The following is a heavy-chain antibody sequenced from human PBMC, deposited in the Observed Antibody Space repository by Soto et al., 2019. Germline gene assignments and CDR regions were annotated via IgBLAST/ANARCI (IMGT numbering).Heavy chain of an antibody. Sequence: SGTLSVTCAVSGGSISSGDYYWMWIRQPPGKGLEWIGYIYYSGSTYYNPSLKSRVTISVDTSKNQFSLKLSSVTAADTAVYYCARGPGGYCSGGSCYGRLDPWGQGTLVTVSS. D-gene: IGHD2-15*01. CDR3: ARGPGGYCSGGSCYGRLDP. J-gene: IGHJ5*02. V-gene: IGHV4-30-4*01. CDR2: IYYSGST. CDR1: GGSISSGDYY.